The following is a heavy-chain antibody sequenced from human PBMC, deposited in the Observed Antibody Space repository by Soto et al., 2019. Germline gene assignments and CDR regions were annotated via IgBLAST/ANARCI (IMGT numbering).Heavy chain of an antibody. CDR2: ISITDGGST. CDR3: AKDLLRRYYDTPAYYLVS. V-gene: IGHV3-23*01. J-gene: IGHJ4*01. Sequence: KSPGKGLEWVSSISITDGGSTYYADSVKGRFTISRDNSKNTLYLQMNSLRAEDTAVYYCAKDLLRRYYDTPAYYLVSAGQVALFTVSA. D-gene: IGHD3-9*01.